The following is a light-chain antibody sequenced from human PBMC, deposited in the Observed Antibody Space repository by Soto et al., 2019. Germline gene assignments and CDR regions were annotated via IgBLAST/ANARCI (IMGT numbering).Light chain of an antibody. V-gene: IGLV1-40*01. Sequence: QSVLTQPPSVSGAPGQRVTISCTGSSSNIGAGKDVHWYQQLPGTAPKLLIYGNSNRPSGVPDRFSGSKSGTSASLAITGLQAEDEADYYCQSYDSSLSGPNWVFGGGTKLTVL. CDR1: SSNIGAGKD. CDR3: QSYDSSLSGPNWV. CDR2: GNS. J-gene: IGLJ3*02.